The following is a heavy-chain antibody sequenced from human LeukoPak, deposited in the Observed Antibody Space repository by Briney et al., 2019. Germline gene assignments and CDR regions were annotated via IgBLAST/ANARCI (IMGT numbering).Heavy chain of an antibody. CDR2: INSDGSST. CDR3: ARHMGTYIAAAGFDY. J-gene: IGHJ4*02. CDR1: GFTFSSYW. V-gene: IGHV3-74*01. Sequence: PGGSLRLSCAASGFTFSSYWMHWVRQAPGKGLVWVSRINSDGSSTSYADSVKGRFTISRDNAKNTLYLQMNSLRAEDTAVYYCARHMGTYIAAAGFDYWGQGTLVTVSS. D-gene: IGHD6-13*01.